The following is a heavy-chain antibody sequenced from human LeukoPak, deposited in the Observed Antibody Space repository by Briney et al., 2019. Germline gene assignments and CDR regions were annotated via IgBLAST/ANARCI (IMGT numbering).Heavy chain of an antibody. CDR3: ARTNYYGSGSYYPDL. Sequence: PSETLSLTCAVYGGSFSGYYWSWIRQPPGKGLEWIGEINHSGSTNYNPSLKSRVTISVDTSKNQFSLKLSSVTAADTAVYYCARTNYYGSGSYYPDLWGQGTLVTVSS. V-gene: IGHV4-34*01. CDR1: GGSFSGYY. D-gene: IGHD3-10*01. CDR2: INHSGST. J-gene: IGHJ5*02.